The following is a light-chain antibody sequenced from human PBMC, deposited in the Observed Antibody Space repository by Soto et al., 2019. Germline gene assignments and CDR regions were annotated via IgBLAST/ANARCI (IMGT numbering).Light chain of an antibody. CDR3: QQYGSSPIT. Sequence: EIVLTQSPGTLSLSPGERATLSCRASQSVSSSYLTWDQQKPGQAPGLLIYGASSRATGLPDRFSGSGSGTDFTLTISRLEPEDFAVYYCQQYGSSPITVGEGTRLEIK. CDR2: GAS. J-gene: IGKJ5*01. CDR1: QSVSSSY. V-gene: IGKV3-20*01.